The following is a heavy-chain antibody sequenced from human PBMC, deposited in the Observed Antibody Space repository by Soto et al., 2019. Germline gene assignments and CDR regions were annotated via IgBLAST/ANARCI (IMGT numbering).Heavy chain of an antibody. CDR1: GGSISSGGYH. Sequence: PSETLSLTCTVSGGSISSGGYHWSWIRQPPGKGLEWIGYIYYSGSTYYNPSLKSRVTISIDTPKNQFSLKLSSVTAADTAVYYCASALYCSGGSCSFDPWGQGTLVTVSS. V-gene: IGHV4-61*08. J-gene: IGHJ5*02. CDR3: ASALYCSGGSCSFDP. CDR2: IYYSGST. D-gene: IGHD2-15*01.